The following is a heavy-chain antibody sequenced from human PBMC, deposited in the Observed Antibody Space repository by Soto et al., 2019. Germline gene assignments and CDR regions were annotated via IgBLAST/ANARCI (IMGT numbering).Heavy chain of an antibody. CDR1: GYTFTSYA. D-gene: IGHD3-3*01. J-gene: IGHJ5*02. Sequence: GASVKVSCKASGYTFTSYAMHWVRQAPGQRLEWMGWINAGNGNTKYSQKFQGRVTITRDTSASTAYMELSSLRSEDTAVYYCARGGVGISLRYLKWFDPCGQRTLLALSS. CDR3: ARGGVGISLRYLKWFDP. CDR2: INAGNGNT. V-gene: IGHV1-3*01.